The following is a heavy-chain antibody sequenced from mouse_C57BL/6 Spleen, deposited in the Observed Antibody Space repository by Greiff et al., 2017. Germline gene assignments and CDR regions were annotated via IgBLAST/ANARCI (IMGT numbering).Heavy chain of an antibody. V-gene: IGHV8-8*01. Sequence: QVTLKVSGPGILQPSQTLSLTCSFSGFSLSTFGMGVGWIRQPSGKGLEWLAHIWWDDDKYYNPALKSRRTISKDTSKNQVFLKIANVDTADTATYYCARIGYYGSSPSYAMDYWGQGTSVTVSS. CDR2: IWWDDDK. CDR1: GFSLSTFGMG. CDR3: ARIGYYGSSPSYAMDY. J-gene: IGHJ4*01. D-gene: IGHD1-1*01.